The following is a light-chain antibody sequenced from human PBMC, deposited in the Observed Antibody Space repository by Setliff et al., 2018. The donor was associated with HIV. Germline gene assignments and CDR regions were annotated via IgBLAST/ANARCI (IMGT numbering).Light chain of an antibody. J-gene: IGLJ1*01. CDR3: TSYTSRNTLV. CDR2: EVS. Sequence: QSALTQPASVSGSPGQSITISCAGTNSDIGTYNFVSWYQQHPGRAPILMIYEVSNRPSGVSSRFSGSKSGNTASLTISGLQTEGEADYYCTSYTSRNTLVFGTGTKVTGL. CDR1: NSDIGTYNF. V-gene: IGLV2-14*01.